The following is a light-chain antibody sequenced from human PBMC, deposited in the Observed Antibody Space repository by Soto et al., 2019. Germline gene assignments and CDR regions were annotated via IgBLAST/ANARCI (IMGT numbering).Light chain of an antibody. CDR1: QSVRSSY. CDR2: GAS. Sequence: EIVLTQSPGTLSLSPGERATLSCRASQSVRSSYSAWYQQRPGQAPRLLIFGASIRATGIPDRFSGSGSGTDFTLTISRLEPEDSAVYYCQQYGDSPTTFGQGTKVEIK. CDR3: QQYGDSPTT. J-gene: IGKJ1*01. V-gene: IGKV3-20*01.